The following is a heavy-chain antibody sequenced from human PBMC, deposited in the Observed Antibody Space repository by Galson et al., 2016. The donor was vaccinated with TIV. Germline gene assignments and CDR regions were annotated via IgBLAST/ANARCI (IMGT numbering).Heavy chain of an antibody. CDR1: GYTFTRHY. CDR2: INPITGIT. CDR3: ARWFDSSGYYYFDY. D-gene: IGHD3-22*01. V-gene: IGHV1-46*01. Sequence: SVKVSCKASGYTFTRHYTHWVRQAPGQGLEWMGIINPITGITTYAQNFQGRVTVTRDTSTSTVQMELSSLRSEDTAVYYCARWFDSSGYYYFDYWGQGSLITVSS. J-gene: IGHJ4*02.